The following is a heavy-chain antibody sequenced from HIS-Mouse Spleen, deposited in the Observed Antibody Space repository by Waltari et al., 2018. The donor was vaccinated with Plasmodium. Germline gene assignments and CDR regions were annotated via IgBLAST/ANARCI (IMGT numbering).Heavy chain of an antibody. J-gene: IGHJ2*01. CDR1: GFTFSSYG. D-gene: IGHD7-27*01. V-gene: IGHV3-7*01. CDR2: KKQDGSEK. CDR3: AREFGTGNWYFDL. Sequence: EVQLVESGGGLVQPGGSLRLSCAASGFTFSSYGMSWVRPAPGKGLEWVAKKKQDGSEKYYVDSVKGRFTISRDNAKNSLYLQMNSLRAEDTAVYYCAREFGTGNWYFDLWGRGTLVTVSS.